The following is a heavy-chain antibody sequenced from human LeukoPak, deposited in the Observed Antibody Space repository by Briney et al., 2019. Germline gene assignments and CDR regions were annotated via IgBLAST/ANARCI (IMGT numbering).Heavy chain of an antibody. CDR3: ARPYCTNGVCYTFFDY. Sequence: ASVKVSCKASGYTFTGYYMHWVRQAPGQGLEWMGWINPNSGGTNYAQKFQGRVTMTRDTSISTAYMELSRLRFDDTAVYYCARPYCTNGVCYTFFDYWGQGTLVTVSS. CDR2: INPNSGGT. V-gene: IGHV1-2*02. D-gene: IGHD2-8*01. CDR1: GYTFTGYY. J-gene: IGHJ4*02.